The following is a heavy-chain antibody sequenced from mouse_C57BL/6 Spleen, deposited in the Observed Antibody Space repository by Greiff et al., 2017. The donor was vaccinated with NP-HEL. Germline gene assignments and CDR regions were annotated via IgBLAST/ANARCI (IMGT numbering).Heavy chain of an antibody. CDR1: GFTFSSYA. J-gene: IGHJ4*01. CDR3: ARDRPLYYAMDY. V-gene: IGHV5-4*01. Sequence: EVQLVESGGGLVKPGGSLKLSCAASGFTFSSYAMSWVRQTPEKRLEWVATISDGGSYTYYPDNVKGRFTISRDNAKNNLYLQMSHLKSEDTAMYYCARDRPLYYAMDYWGQGTSVTVSS. CDR2: ISDGGSYT. D-gene: IGHD6-1*01.